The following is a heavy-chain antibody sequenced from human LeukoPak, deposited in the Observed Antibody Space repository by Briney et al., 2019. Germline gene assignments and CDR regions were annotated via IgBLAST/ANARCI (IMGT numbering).Heavy chain of an antibody. Sequence: GASVKVSCKASGYTFTGYYMHWVRQAPGQGLEWTGWINPNSGGTNYAQKFQGRVTMTRDTSISTAYMELSRLRSDDTAVYYCARDGDVDTAMVFDYWGQGTLVTVSS. D-gene: IGHD5-18*01. CDR2: INPNSGGT. J-gene: IGHJ4*02. CDR3: ARDGDVDTAMVFDY. V-gene: IGHV1-2*02. CDR1: GYTFTGYY.